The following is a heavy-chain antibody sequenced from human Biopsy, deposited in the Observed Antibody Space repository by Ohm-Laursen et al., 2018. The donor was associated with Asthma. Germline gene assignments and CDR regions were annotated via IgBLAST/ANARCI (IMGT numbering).Heavy chain of an antibody. D-gene: IGHD3-3*01. CDR2: IKHDGSEK. CDR1: GFTFSSYA. CDR3: ARTFHFWSPYHAEHYQL. J-gene: IGHJ1*01. V-gene: IGHV3-7*01. Sequence: GSLRLSCSASGFTFSSYAMSWVRQVPGQGLEWVANIKHDGSEKNHVDSLKGRFTTSRDNAKNLLFLQMNSLRAEDTAVYYCARTFHFWSPYHAEHYQLWGQGTLVTVSS.